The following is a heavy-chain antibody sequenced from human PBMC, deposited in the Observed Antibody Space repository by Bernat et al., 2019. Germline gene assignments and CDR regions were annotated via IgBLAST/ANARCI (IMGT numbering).Heavy chain of an antibody. Sequence: QVQLVESGGGVVQPGRSLRLSCAASGFTFSSYGMHWVRQAPGKGLEWVAVIWYDGSNKYYADSVKGRFTISRDNSKNTLYLQMNSLRAEDTAVYYCARDVRWLRLGMKAPFDYWGQGTLVTVYS. J-gene: IGHJ4*02. CDR1: GFTFSSYG. CDR2: IWYDGSNK. V-gene: IGHV3-33*01. CDR3: ARDVRWLRLGMKAPFDY. D-gene: IGHD5-12*01.